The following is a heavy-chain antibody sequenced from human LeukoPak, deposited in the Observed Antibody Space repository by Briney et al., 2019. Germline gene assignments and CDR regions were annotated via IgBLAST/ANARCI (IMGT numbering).Heavy chain of an antibody. CDR3: AKDPSGSGSYYRY. J-gene: IGHJ4*02. CDR2: ISSNGGST. V-gene: IGHV3-64*01. Sequence: PGGSLRLSCAASGFTFSSYAMHWVRQAPGKGLEYVSAISSNGGSTYYANSVKGRFTISRDNSKNTPYLQMGSLRAEDMAVYYCAKDPSGSGSYYRYWGQGTLVTVSS. D-gene: IGHD3-10*01. CDR1: GFTFSSYA.